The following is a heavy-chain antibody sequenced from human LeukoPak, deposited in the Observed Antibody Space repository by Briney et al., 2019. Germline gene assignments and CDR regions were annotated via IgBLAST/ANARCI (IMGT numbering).Heavy chain of an antibody. J-gene: IGHJ4*02. CDR1: GFIFSSYP. V-gene: IGHV3-23*01. D-gene: IGHD4-23*01. CDR3: AKDLGSVVTPPSLDF. CDR2: ISGSGGST. Sequence: GGPLSLSCEASGFIFSSYPVSWVRKAPGKGLECVSLISGSGGSTYYADSVKGRFTISRDNSKNTLYLQMNSLRAEDTALYYCAKDLGSVVTPPSLDFWGQGTLVTVSS.